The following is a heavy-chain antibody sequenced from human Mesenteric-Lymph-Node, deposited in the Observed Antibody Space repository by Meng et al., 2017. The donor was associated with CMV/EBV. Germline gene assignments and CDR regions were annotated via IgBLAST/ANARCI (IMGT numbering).Heavy chain of an antibody. CDR2: ISSSGSTI. D-gene: IGHD6-19*01. Sequence: GGSLRLSCAASGFTFSSYEMNWVRQAPGKGLEWVSYISSSGSTIYYADSVKGRFTISRDNSKNTLYLQMNSLRVEDTAVYYCAKESRHSSGWFFDYWGQGTLVTVSS. CDR1: GFTFSSYE. CDR3: AKESRHSSGWFFDY. V-gene: IGHV3-48*03. J-gene: IGHJ4*02.